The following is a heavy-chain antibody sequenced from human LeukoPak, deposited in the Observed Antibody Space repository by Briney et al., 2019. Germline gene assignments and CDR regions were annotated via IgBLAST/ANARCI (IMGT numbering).Heavy chain of an antibody. D-gene: IGHD3-10*01. CDR3: ARENYYTSGSIYNRIDY. Sequence: GASVKVSCKASGYTFTGYYMHWVRQAPGQGLEWMGWINPNSGGTNYAQKFQGRVTMTRDTSISTAYMELSRLRSDDTALYYCARENYYTSGSIYNRIDYWGQGTLVTVSS. CDR1: GYTFTGYY. CDR2: INPNSGGT. J-gene: IGHJ4*02. V-gene: IGHV1-2*02.